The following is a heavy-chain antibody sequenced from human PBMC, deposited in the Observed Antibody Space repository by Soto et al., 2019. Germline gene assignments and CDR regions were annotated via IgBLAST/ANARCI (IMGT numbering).Heavy chain of an antibody. Sequence: SETLSLTCAVYGGSFSGYYWSWIRQPPGKGLEWIGEINHSGSTNYNPSLKSRVTISVDTSKNQFSLKLSSVTAADTAVYYCARGPLYSSSDTGAFDYWGQGTLVTVSS. CDR2: INHSGST. CDR1: GGSFSGYY. CDR3: ARGPLYSSSDTGAFDY. J-gene: IGHJ4*02. V-gene: IGHV4-34*01. D-gene: IGHD6-6*01.